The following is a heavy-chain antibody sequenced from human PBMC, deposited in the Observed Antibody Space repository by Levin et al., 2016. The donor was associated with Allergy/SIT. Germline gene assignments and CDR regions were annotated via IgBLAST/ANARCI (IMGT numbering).Heavy chain of an antibody. CDR2: IHVTGNN. CDR3: ATYDTSPYDTFDV. D-gene: IGHD3-22*01. J-gene: IGHJ3*01. V-gene: IGHV4-59*08. Sequence: SETLSLTCTVSGGSVSSYFWSWIRQSPGKGLEWIGYIHVTGNNNYNPSLKSRVTMSVDTFKNQYSLKLSSVTAADTAVYYCATYDTSPYDTFDVWGQGTKVTVSS. CDR1: GGSVSSYF.